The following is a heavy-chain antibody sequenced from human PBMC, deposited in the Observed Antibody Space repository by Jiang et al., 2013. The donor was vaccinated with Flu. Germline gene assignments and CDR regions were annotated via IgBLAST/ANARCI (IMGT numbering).Heavy chain of an antibody. J-gene: IGHJ6*04. CDR1: GYTFTSYA. CDR3: ASSDSSSWYLFNYYYYGMDV. V-gene: IGHV7-4-1*02. D-gene: IGHD6-13*01. CDR2: INTNTGNP. Sequence: QSGSELKKPGASVKVSCKASGYTFTSYAMNWVRQAPGQGLEWMGWINTNTGNPTYAQGFTGRFVFSLDTSVSTAYLQISSLKAEDTAVYYCASSDSSSWYLFNYYYYGMDVWAEGPRSTVSS.